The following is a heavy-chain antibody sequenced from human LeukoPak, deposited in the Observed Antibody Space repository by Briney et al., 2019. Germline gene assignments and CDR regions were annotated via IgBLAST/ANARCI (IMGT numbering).Heavy chain of an antibody. J-gene: IGHJ4*02. Sequence: GGSLRLSCAASGFTFSGYSMNWVRQAPGKVLEWVSYISSSSSTMYYADSVKGRFTISRDNSNNTLYLQMSSLRAGDTAVYYCAKRANRGVLGEFDYWGQGTLVTVSS. V-gene: IGHV3-48*01. CDR2: ISSSSSTM. D-gene: IGHD3-10*01. CDR3: AKRANRGVLGEFDY. CDR1: GFTFSGYS.